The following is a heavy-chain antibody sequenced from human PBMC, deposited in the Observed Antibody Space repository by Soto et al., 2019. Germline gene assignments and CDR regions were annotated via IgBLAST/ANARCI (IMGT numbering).Heavy chain of an antibody. J-gene: IGHJ6*01. CDR3: AFLTSSSPHTSLTYG. D-gene: IGHD6-13*01. CDR2: IRGSGGST. Sequence: HPLGKGLEWVSAIRGSGGSTYYADSVKGRFTISIDNSKNTLYLQMNSLTAEHTAVYYCAFLTSSSPHTSLTYG. V-gene: IGHV3-23*01.